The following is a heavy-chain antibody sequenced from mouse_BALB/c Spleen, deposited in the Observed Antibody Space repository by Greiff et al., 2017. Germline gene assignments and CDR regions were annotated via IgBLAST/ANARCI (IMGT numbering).Heavy chain of an antibody. Sequence: VQLQQSGPDLVKPSQSRSLTCTVTGYSITSGYSWHWIRQFPGNQLEWMGYIHYSGSTNYNPSLKSRISINRDTSKNQFFLQLNSVTTEDTATYYSARTGGKLYYFDYWGQGTTLTVSA. J-gene: IGHJ2*01. V-gene: IGHV3-1*02. CDR3: ARTGGKLYYFDY. CDR1: GYSITSGYS. CDR2: IHYSGST. D-gene: IGHD1-1*02.